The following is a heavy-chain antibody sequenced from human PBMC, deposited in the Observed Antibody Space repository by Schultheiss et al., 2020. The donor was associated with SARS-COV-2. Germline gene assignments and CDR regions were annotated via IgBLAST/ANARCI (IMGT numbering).Heavy chain of an antibody. V-gene: IGHV3-66*01. J-gene: IGHJ6*02. CDR2: IYSGGST. CDR3: ARGLVVPAAITYSYYYYGMDV. Sequence: GGSLRLSCAASGFTFSSNYMSWVRQAPGKGLEWVSVIYSGGSTYYADSVKGRFTISRDNSKNTLYLQMNSLRAEDTAVYYCARGLVVPAAITYSYYYYGMDVWGQGTTVTVSS. D-gene: IGHD2-2*01. CDR1: GFTFSSNY.